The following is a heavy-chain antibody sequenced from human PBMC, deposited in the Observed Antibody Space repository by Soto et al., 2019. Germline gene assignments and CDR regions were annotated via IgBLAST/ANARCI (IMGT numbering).Heavy chain of an antibody. Sequence: GGSLRLSCAASGFSFSSYGMHWVRQAPGKGLEWVAVIWYHGTTKYYADSVKGRFTISRDISKNTVYLQMDSLEVEDTAVYYCARDVDTTSHLNWFDPWGQGVMVTVSS. CDR2: IWYHGTTK. J-gene: IGHJ5*02. D-gene: IGHD5-18*01. CDR1: GFSFSSYG. CDR3: ARDVDTTSHLNWFDP. V-gene: IGHV3-33*08.